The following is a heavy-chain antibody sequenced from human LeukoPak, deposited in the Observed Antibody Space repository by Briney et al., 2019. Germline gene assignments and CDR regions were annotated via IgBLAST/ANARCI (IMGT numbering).Heavy chain of an antibody. Sequence: GGSLRLSCAASGFTFSVYYMSWIRQAPGKGLEWVSYISSSGSTIYYADSVKGRFTISRDNAKNSLYLQMNSLRAEDTAVYYCARGPPASMVRGVISPFDYWGQGTLVTVSS. CDR3: ARGPPASMVRGVISPFDY. D-gene: IGHD3-10*01. V-gene: IGHV3-11*01. CDR1: GFTFSVYY. J-gene: IGHJ4*02. CDR2: ISSSGSTI.